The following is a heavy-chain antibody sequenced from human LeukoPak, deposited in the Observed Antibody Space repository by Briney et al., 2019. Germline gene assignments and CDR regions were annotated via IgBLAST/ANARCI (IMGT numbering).Heavy chain of an antibody. Sequence: PSETLSLTCTVSGGSISSYYWSWIRQPAGRGLEWIGRIYTSGSTNYNPSLNSRVTMSVDTSKNQFSLQLSSVTAADTAVYYCVRETRITIFGVVTTTTFWFDPWGQGTLVTVSS. J-gene: IGHJ5*02. D-gene: IGHD3-3*01. CDR1: GGSISSYY. CDR3: VRETRITIFGVVTTTTFWFDP. CDR2: IYTSGST. V-gene: IGHV4-4*07.